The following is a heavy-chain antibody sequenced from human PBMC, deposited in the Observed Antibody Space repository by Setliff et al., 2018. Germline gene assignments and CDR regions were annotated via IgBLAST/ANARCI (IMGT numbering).Heavy chain of an antibody. Sequence: SETLSLTCAVSGFSISSVYYWAWIRQPPGKGLEWIGRIYSGGTTYYNSSLKSRVTISVDTSKSQFSLRLNSVTAADTAVYYCARTGTYRYFDYWGRGTLVTVSS. D-gene: IGHD1-1*01. CDR2: IYSGGTT. J-gene: IGHJ4*02. CDR3: ARTGTYRYFDY. V-gene: IGHV4-38-2*01. CDR1: GFSISSVYY.